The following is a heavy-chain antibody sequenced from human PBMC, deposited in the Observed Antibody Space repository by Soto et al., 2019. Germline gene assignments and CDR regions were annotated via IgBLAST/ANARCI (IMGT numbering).Heavy chain of an antibody. D-gene: IGHD2-8*01. CDR2: IIPIFGTA. V-gene: IGHV1-69*13. Sequence: SVKVSCKASGGTFSSYAISWVRQAPGQGLEWMGGIIPIFGTANYAQKFQGRVTITADESTSTAYMELSSLRSEDTAVYYCARGYCTNGVCYSPLYYYGMDVWGQGTTVTVSS. J-gene: IGHJ6*02. CDR3: ARGYCTNGVCYSPLYYYGMDV. CDR1: GGTFSSYA.